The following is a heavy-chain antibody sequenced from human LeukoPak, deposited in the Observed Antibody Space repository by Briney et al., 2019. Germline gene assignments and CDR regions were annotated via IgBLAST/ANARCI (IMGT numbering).Heavy chain of an antibody. CDR1: GFTFSSYA. CDR2: ISGSGGST. D-gene: IGHD5-24*01. J-gene: IGHJ4*02. CDR3: ARADRDGNKRFLD. V-gene: IGHV3-23*01. Sequence: GGSLRLSCAASGFTFSSYAMSWVRQAPGKGLEWVSVISGSGGSTFYADSVKGRFTISRDNGKNLVSLQMNSLRDEDTAVYYCARADRDGNKRFLDWGQGTLATVSS.